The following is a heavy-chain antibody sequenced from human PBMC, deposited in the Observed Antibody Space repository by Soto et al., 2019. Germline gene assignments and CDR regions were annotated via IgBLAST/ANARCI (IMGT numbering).Heavy chain of an antibody. Sequence: AASAKVSCKASGGTFSSYAISWVRQAPGQGLEWMGGIIPIFGTANYAQKFQGRVTITADESTSTAYMELSSLRSEDTAVYYCATPEPLYGYYSTWGQGTLVTVSS. CDR3: ATPEPLYGYYST. D-gene: IGHD3-22*01. J-gene: IGHJ5*02. CDR1: GGTFSSYA. V-gene: IGHV1-69*13. CDR2: IIPIFGTA.